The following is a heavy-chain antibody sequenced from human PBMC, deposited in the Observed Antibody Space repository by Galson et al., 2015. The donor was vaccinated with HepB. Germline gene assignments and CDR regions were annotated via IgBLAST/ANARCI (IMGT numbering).Heavy chain of an antibody. Sequence: SLRLSCAASGFTFSPYTMNWVRQAPGKGLECISYIISNSNNIYYADSVKGRFTISRDNAKSSLYLQMNSLRAEDTAVYYCARVADVDYGDHSHFDFWGQGTLVTVSS. J-gene: IGHJ4*02. V-gene: IGHV3-48*01. CDR1: GFTFSPYT. CDR2: IISNSNNI. CDR3: ARVADVDYGDHSHFDF. D-gene: IGHD4-17*01.